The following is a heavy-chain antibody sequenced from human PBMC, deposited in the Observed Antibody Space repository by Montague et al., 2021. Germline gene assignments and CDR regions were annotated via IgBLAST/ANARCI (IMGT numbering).Heavy chain of an antibody. Sequence: CAISGDSVAGNDATWNWIRQSPSRGLEWLGRAYYRSKWYNEYAISVKSRITVNPDTSKNQSSLLLNSVTPEDTAVYYCARGWQKRFDPWGQGTLVTVSS. D-gene: IGHD5-24*01. CDR3: ARGWQKRFDP. CDR2: AYYRSKWYN. CDR1: GDSVAGNDAT. J-gene: IGHJ5*02. V-gene: IGHV6-1*01.